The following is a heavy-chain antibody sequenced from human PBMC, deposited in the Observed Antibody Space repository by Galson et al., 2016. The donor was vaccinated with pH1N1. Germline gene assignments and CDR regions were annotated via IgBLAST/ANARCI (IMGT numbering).Heavy chain of an antibody. V-gene: IGHV3-30*18. J-gene: IGHJ4*02. CDR3: AKGTTMVQGVIPPLDY. CDR1: GFTFSSYG. Sequence: SLRLSCAASGFTFSSYGMHWVRQAPGKGLEWVAVISYDGSNKHYADSVKGRFTISRDNSKNTLYLQMNSLRAEDTAVYYCAKGTTMVQGVIPPLDYWGQGTLVTVSS. CDR2: ISYDGSNK. D-gene: IGHD3-10*01.